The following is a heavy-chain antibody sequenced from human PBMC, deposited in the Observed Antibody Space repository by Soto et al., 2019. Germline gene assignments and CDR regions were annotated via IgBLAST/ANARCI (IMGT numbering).Heavy chain of an antibody. J-gene: IGHJ4*02. CDR1: GYTFTSYA. CDR3: ARDIVLMVYGSSPAYYFDY. CDR2: INAGNGNT. D-gene: IGHD2-8*01. Sequence: QVQLVQSGAEVKKPGASVKVSCKASGYTFTSYAMHWVRQAPGQRLEWMGWINAGNGNTKYSQKLQGRVTITRDTSASTAYMELSSLRSEDTAVYYCARDIVLMVYGSSPAYYFDYWGQGTLVTVSS. V-gene: IGHV1-3*01.